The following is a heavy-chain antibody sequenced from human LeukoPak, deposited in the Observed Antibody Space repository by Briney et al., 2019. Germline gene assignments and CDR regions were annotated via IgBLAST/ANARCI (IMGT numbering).Heavy chain of an antibody. V-gene: IGHV3-33*01. CDR3: ARDSAVTTAGYFQH. CDR2: IWYDGSTQ. D-gene: IGHD6-19*01. J-gene: IGHJ1*01. CDR1: GSTFDSYG. Sequence: GGSLRLSCAASGSTFDSYGLHWVRQAPGKGLEWVAVIWYDGSTQYYADSVKGRFTISRDNSKKTLYLQMNSLRAEDTALYYCARDSAVTTAGYFQHWGQGTLVTVSP.